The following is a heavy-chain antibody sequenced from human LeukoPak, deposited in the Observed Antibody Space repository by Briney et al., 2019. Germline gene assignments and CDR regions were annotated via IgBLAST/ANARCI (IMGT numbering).Heavy chain of an antibody. V-gene: IGHV4-59*12. Sequence: SETLSLTCTVSGGSISSYYWSWIRQPPGKGLEWIGSIYYSGSTYYNPSLKSRVTISVDTSKNQFSLKLSSVTAADTAVYYCARDRGYYDSSGYYVDYWGQGTLVTVSS. D-gene: IGHD3-22*01. CDR2: IYYSGST. J-gene: IGHJ4*02. CDR1: GGSISSYY. CDR3: ARDRGYYDSSGYYVDY.